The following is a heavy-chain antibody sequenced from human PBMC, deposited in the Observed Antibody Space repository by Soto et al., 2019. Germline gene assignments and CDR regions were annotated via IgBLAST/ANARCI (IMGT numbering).Heavy chain of an antibody. V-gene: IGHV4-4*02. CDR3: ARARTTIAAAAIFDC. CDR2: VYRTGST. J-gene: IGHJ4*02. CDR1: GGSISTSNW. D-gene: IGHD6-13*01. Sequence: PSETLSLTCAVSGGSISTSNWWSWVRKPPRKGLEWIGEVYRTGSTNYNPSLESRLTISVDKSKNQFSLKLTSVTAADTAVYYCARARTTIAAAAIFDCWGQGTLVTVSS.